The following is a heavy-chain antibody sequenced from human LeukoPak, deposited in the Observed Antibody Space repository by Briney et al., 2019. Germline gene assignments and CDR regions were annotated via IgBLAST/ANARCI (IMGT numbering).Heavy chain of an antibody. CDR2: ISGSGGST. CDR3: AKASDPRITMVRGVIHNPIFDY. J-gene: IGHJ4*02. Sequence: GGSLRLSCAASGFTFSSYAMSWVRQAPGKGLEWVSAISGSGGSTYYADSVKGRFTISRDNSKNTLYLQMNSLRAEDTAVYYCAKASDPRITMVRGVIHNPIFDYWGQGTLVAVSS. CDR1: GFTFSSYA. V-gene: IGHV3-23*01. D-gene: IGHD3-10*01.